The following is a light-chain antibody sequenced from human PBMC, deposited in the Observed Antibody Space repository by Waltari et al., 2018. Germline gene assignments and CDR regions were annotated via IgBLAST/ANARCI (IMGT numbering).Light chain of an antibody. CDR1: QSVGRS. Sequence: EIVLTQSPGTLSLSPGERATLSCRASQSVGRSLVWYQQKPGQAPRLVIYNTYTRATGIPDRFSGSWSGTDFSLTISRLEPEDFAVYYCQHNVRLPVTFGQGTKVEIK. V-gene: IGKV3-20*01. CDR3: QHNVRLPVT. J-gene: IGKJ1*01. CDR2: NTY.